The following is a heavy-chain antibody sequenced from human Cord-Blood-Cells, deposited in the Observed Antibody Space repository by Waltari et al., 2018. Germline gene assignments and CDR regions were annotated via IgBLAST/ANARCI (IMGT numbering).Heavy chain of an antibody. CDR1: GSTFTRSA. V-gene: IGHV1-58*01. CDR3: AAPHGSGSYYYYYYYGMDV. CDR2: IVVGSGNT. Sequence: QMQLVQSGTEVKKPGPSVKVSCKASGSTFTRSAVQWVRQARVQRLEGKGWIVVGSGNTNYAQKFQERVTITRDMSTSTAYMELSSLRSEDTAVYYCAAPHGSGSYYYYYYYGMDVWGQGTTVTVSS. J-gene: IGHJ6*02. D-gene: IGHD3-10*01.